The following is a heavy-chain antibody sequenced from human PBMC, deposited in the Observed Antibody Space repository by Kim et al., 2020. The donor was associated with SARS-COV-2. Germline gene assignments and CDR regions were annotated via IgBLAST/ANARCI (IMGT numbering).Heavy chain of an antibody. V-gene: IGHV3-66*01. CDR3: ARVEVGNPDY. Sequence: LSLTCAASGFTVSSNYMSWVRQAPGKGLEWVSVIYSGGSTYYADSVKGRFTISRDNSKNTLYLQMNSLRAEDTAVYYCARVEVGNPDYWGQGTLVTVSS. D-gene: IGHD1-26*01. CDR2: IYSGGST. CDR1: GFTVSSNY. J-gene: IGHJ4*02.